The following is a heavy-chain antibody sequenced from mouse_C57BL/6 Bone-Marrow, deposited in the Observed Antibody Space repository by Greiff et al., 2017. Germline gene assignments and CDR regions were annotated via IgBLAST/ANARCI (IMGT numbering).Heavy chain of an antibody. V-gene: IGHV7-1*01. CDR2: SRNKANDYTT. CDR1: GFTFSDFY. CDR3: ARGYYGSSADY. J-gene: IGHJ2*01. Sequence: EVMLVESGGGLVQSGRSLRLSCATSGFTFSDFYMEWVRQAPGKGLEWIAASRNKANDYTTEYSASVKGRFIVSRDTSQSVLYLQMNALRDKDTAIYYCARGYYGSSADYWGQGTTLTVSS. D-gene: IGHD1-1*01.